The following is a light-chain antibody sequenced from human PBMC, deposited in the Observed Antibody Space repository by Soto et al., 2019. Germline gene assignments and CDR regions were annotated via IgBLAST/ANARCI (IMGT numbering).Light chain of an antibody. CDR2: DVN. J-gene: IGLJ2*01. Sequence: QSALTQPPSASGSPGQSVAISCSGTSSDVGGYNYVSWYQQHPGKAPKLLIYDVNKRPSGVPDRFSGSKSGNTASLTVFGLQAEDEADYYCISYVGSNRPAFGGGTKLTVL. V-gene: IGLV2-8*01. CDR3: ISYVGSNRPA. CDR1: SSDVGGYNY.